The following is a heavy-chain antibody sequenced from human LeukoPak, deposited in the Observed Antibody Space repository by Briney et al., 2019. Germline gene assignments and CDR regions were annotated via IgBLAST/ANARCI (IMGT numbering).Heavy chain of an antibody. Sequence: GGSLRLSCAASGFRFSYHDMHWVRQAPGKGLEFVSSIGAAGAPTFYAGSVKGRFTISRDNFQSTMYLQMDGLRPEDSAVYYCARELGGTKTGGFDIWGQGTVVTVSS. J-gene: IGHJ3*02. CDR1: GFRFSYHD. CDR2: IGAAGAPT. D-gene: IGHD1-14*01. CDR3: ARELGGTKTGGFDI. V-gene: IGHV3-64*02.